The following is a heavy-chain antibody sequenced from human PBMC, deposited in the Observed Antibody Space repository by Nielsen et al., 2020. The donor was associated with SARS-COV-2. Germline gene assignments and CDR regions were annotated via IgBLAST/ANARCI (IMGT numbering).Heavy chain of an antibody. CDR1: GHTLTELS. CDR3: ASLPYDNSGLDFDS. V-gene: IGHV1-24*01. J-gene: IGHJ4*02. D-gene: IGHD3-22*01. Sequence: ASVKVSCKVSGHTLTELSIYWVRQAPGKGLEWMGGFDPEDGGITYAQKFQGRVTMTEDSSTDTAYMELNSLRSEDTAVYYCASLPYDNSGLDFDSWGQGTLVAVSS. CDR2: FDPEDGGI.